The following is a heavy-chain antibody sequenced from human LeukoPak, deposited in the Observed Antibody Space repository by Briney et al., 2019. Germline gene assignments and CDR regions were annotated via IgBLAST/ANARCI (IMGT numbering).Heavy chain of an antibody. V-gene: IGHV1-8*01. J-gene: IGHJ5*02. CDR2: MNPNSGNT. CDR1: GYTFTSYD. D-gene: IGHD1-26*01. Sequence: ASVKVSCKASGYTFTSYDINWVRQATGQGLEWMGWMNPNSGNTGYAQKFQGRVTMTRNTSISTAYMELSSLRSEDTAVYYCARSRTQWYRGEFDPWGQGTLVTVSS. CDR3: ARSRTQWYRGEFDP.